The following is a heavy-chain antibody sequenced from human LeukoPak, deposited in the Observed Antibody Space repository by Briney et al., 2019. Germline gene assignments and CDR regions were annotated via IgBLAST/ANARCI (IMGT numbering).Heavy chain of an antibody. D-gene: IGHD4-23*01. CDR3: ARDPNSEDYYYYGMDV. J-gene: IGHJ6*02. CDR2: IWYDGSNK. CDR1: GFTISSYG. Sequence: PGGSLRLSCAASGFTISSYGTHWVRQAPGKGLEWVAVIWYDGSNKYYADSVKGRFTMSGDNSKNTLYLQMNSLRAEGTGVYYCARDPNSEDYYYYGMDVWGQGTTVTVSS. V-gene: IGHV3-33*01.